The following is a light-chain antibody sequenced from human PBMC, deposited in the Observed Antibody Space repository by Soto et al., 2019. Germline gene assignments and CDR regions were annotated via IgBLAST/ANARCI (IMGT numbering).Light chain of an antibody. Sequence: EIVLTQSPGTLSLSPGERATLSCRASQSVSSSYLAWYQQKPGQAPGLLIHGASTRASGIPDRFSGSGSGTEYTLTTSRLEPEDSSVYYCQQYGSSPMYTFGQGTKVEIK. CDR1: QSVSSSY. CDR3: QQYGSSPMYT. CDR2: GAS. V-gene: IGKV3-20*01. J-gene: IGKJ2*01.